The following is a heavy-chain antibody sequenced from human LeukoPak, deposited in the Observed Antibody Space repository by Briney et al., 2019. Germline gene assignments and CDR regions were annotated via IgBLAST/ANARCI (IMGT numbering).Heavy chain of an antibody. Sequence: PSETLSLTCAVYGGSFSGYYWSWIRQPLGKGLEWIGEINHSGSTNYNPSLKSRVTISVDTSKNQFSLKLSSVTAADTAVYYCARAIRRLYYYYYMDVRGKGTTVTVSS. CDR2: INHSGST. CDR3: ARAIRRLYYYYYMDV. J-gene: IGHJ6*03. D-gene: IGHD2-2*01. V-gene: IGHV4-34*01. CDR1: GGSFSGYY.